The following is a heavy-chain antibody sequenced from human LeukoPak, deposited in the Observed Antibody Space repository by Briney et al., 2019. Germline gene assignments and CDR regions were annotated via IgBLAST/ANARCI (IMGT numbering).Heavy chain of an antibody. D-gene: IGHD2-15*01. CDR1: GFTFSSYG. Sequence: PGGFLRLSCAASGFTFSSYGMHWVRQAPGKGREWVAFIRYDGSNKYYADSVKGRFTISRDNSKNTLYLQMNSLRAEDTAVYYCAKDLLLSFDYWGQGTLVTVSS. V-gene: IGHV3-30*02. CDR3: AKDLLLSFDY. CDR2: IRYDGSNK. J-gene: IGHJ4*02.